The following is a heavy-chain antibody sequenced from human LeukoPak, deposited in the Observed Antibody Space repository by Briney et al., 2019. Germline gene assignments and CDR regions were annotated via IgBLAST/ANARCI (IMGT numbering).Heavy chain of an antibody. V-gene: IGHV1-8*01. CDR2: MNPNSGNT. Sequence: GPVKVSCKASGYTFTSYDINWVRQATGQGLEWMGWMNPNSGNTGYAQKFQGRVTMTRNTSISAAYMELSSLRSEDTAVYYCARAHILVPAATYYYYRDVWGKGTTVTVSS. D-gene: IGHD2-2*01. J-gene: IGHJ6*03. CDR1: GYTFTSYD. CDR3: ARAHILVPAATYYYYRDV.